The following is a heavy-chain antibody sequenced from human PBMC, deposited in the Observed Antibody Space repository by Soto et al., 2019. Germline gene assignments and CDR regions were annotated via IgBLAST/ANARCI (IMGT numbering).Heavy chain of an antibody. D-gene: IGHD3-22*01. CDR1: GFTVSSHA. Sequence: GGSLRLSCAASGFTVSSHAMTWIRQAPGKGPEWVSTVTADGGTYYADSVKGRFAMSRDTSENTLYLQMNSLRAEDTAVYYCAKSPGMYYYDSSGYYHYDYWGQGTLVTVSS. CDR2: VTADGGT. J-gene: IGHJ4*02. V-gene: IGHV3-23*01. CDR3: AKSPGMYYYDSSGYYHYDY.